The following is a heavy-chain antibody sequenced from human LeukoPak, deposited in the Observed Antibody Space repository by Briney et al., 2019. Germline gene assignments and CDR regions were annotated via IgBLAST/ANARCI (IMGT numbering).Heavy chain of an antibody. D-gene: IGHD5-12*01. V-gene: IGHV4-39*07. Sequence: SETLSLTCTVSGGSISSSSYYWGWTRQPPGKGLEWIGSIYYSGSTYYNPSLKSRVTISVDTSKNQFSLKLSSVTAADTAVYYCASIDIVATRSIDYWGQGTLATVSS. CDR2: IYYSGST. CDR1: GGSISSSSYY. J-gene: IGHJ4*02. CDR3: ASIDIVATRSIDY.